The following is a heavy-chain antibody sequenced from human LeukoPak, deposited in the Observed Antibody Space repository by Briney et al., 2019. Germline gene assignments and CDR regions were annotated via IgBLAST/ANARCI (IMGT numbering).Heavy chain of an antibody. V-gene: IGHV4-59*08. CDR2: IYYSGST. D-gene: IGHD3-10*01. CDR1: GGSISSYF. Sequence: KTSETPSLTCTVSGGSISSYFWSWIRQPPGKGLEWIGYIYYSGSTNYNPSLKSRVIISVDTSKNQFSLILSSVTAADTAVYYCARQERYYGSGSYTYFQHWGQGTLVTVSS. CDR3: ARQERYYGSGSYTYFQH. J-gene: IGHJ1*01.